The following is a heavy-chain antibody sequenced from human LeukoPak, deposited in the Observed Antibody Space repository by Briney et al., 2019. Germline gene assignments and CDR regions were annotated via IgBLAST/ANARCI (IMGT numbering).Heavy chain of an antibody. CDR1: GFTFSRNR. Sequence: SGGSLRLSFAASGFTFSRNRMHWVRQAPGKGLVWVSQIETDGRTTTYADSVKGRFTISRDNAKNTLWLQMDSLRAEDTAVYYCASLGSRYSENSGSSKGGAYWGQGTLVTVSS. D-gene: IGHD3-22*01. J-gene: IGHJ4*02. CDR3: ASLGSRYSENSGSSKGGAY. CDR2: IETDGRTT. V-gene: IGHV3-74*01.